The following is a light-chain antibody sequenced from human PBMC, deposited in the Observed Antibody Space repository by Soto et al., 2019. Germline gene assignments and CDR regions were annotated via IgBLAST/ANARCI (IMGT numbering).Light chain of an antibody. CDR2: DAS. Sequence: EIVLTQSPATLSLSPGERAPLSCRTSQSVGTYLAWYQHNPGQAPRLLIYDASNRATGIPARFSGSVSGTDFTLTISSPEPEDFAVYYCQQHYNWPNTFGQGTKLEIK. J-gene: IGKJ2*01. V-gene: IGKV3-11*01. CDR3: QQHYNWPNT. CDR1: QSVGTY.